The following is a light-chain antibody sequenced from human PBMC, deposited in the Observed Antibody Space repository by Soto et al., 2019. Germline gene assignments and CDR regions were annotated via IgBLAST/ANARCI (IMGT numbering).Light chain of an antibody. CDR3: QQYGSSVT. Sequence: MTQSPDNIAVSLGERAPCSCRASQSVSSKLAWYPQKPRQAPRLRISGASNRATGIPDRFSGSGSGTDFSLTISRLEPEDFALYYCQQYGSSVTFGQGTRLEIK. J-gene: IGKJ5*01. CDR1: QSVSSK. V-gene: IGKV3-20*01. CDR2: GAS.